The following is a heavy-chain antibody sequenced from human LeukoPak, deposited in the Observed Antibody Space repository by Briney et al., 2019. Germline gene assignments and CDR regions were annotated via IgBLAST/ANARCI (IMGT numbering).Heavy chain of an antibody. D-gene: IGHD2-15*01. CDR1: GGSISSYY. J-gene: IGHJ6*03. CDR3: AREGYSSGAEFYHNYMDV. V-gene: IGHV4-59*01. Sequence: SETLSLTCTVSGGSISSYYWSWIRQPPGKGLEWIGYIYYSGSTNYNPSLKSRVTISVDTSKNQFSLKLSSVTAADTAVYYCAREGYSSGAEFYHNYMDVWGKGTTVTVSS. CDR2: IYYSGST.